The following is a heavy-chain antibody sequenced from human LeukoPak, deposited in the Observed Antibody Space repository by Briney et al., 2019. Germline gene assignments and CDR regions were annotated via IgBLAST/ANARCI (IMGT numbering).Heavy chain of an antibody. Sequence: GGSLRLSCAASGFTFDDYAMHWVRQAPGKGLEWVSGISWNSGSIGYADSVKGRFTISRDNSKNTLYLQMNSLRAEDTAVYYCARDRRYSSSLGGWFDPWGQGTLVTVSS. J-gene: IGHJ5*02. D-gene: IGHD6-6*01. CDR1: GFTFDDYA. CDR3: ARDRRYSSSLGGWFDP. CDR2: ISWNSGSI. V-gene: IGHV3-9*01.